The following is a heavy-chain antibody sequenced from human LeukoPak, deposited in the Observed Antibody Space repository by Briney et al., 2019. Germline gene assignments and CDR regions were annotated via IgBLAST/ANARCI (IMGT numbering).Heavy chain of an antibody. V-gene: IGHV4-59*08. D-gene: IGHD5-24*01. CDR1: GGSISGYY. Sequence: PSETLSLTCTVSGGSISGYYWNWSRKPPGKGLEWIGNIFYIGTTSYNPSLTSRIPISVDTAKNQFSLILSSVTAADSAVYYCARRIDGYNYNWFDPWGQGTLVSVSS. J-gene: IGHJ5*02. CDR3: ARRIDGYNYNWFDP. CDR2: IFYIGTT.